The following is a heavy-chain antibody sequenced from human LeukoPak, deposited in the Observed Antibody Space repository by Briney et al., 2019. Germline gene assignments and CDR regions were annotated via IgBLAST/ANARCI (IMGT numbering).Heavy chain of an antibody. V-gene: IGHV4-61*02. CDR3: ARDLVPGVFDY. CDR2: IYTSGST. D-gene: IGHD3-10*01. CDR1: GGSISSGSYY. Sequence: SETLSLTCTVSGGSISSGSYYWSWIRQPAGKGLEWIGRIYTSGSTNYNPSLKSRVTISVDTSKNQSSLKLSSVTAADTAVYYCARDLVPGVFDYWGQGTLVTVSS. J-gene: IGHJ4*02.